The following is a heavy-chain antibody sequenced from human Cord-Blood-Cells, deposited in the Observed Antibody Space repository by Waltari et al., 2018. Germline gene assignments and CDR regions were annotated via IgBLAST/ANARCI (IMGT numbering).Heavy chain of an antibody. CDR1: GYTFTGHY. D-gene: IGHD6-6*01. V-gene: IGHV1-2*02. J-gene: IGHJ3*02. Sequence: VQLVQSGAEVKKPGAAVQVSCKASGYTFTGHYMHWVRQDPAQGLGGMGWINPNSGGKNYAQKFQGRVTMTRDTSSSTAYMELSRLRSDDTAVYYCAKTRYSSSSGDAFDIWGQGTMVTVSS. CDR3: AKTRYSSSSGDAFDI. CDR2: INPNSGGK.